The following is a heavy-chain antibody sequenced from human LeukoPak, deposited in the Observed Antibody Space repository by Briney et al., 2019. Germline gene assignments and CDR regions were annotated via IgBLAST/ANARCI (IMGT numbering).Heavy chain of an antibody. V-gene: IGHV4-34*01. J-gene: IGHJ6*04. D-gene: IGHD2-2*01. CDR1: GGSFSGYY. CDR3: AEVVPAATNYYYYYGMDV. CDR2: INHSGST. Sequence: SETLSLTCAVYGGSFSGYYWSWIRQPPGKGLEWIGEINHSGSTNYNPSLKSRVTISVDTSKNQFSLKLSSVTAADTAVYYCAEVVPAATNYYYYYGMDVWGKGTTVTVSS.